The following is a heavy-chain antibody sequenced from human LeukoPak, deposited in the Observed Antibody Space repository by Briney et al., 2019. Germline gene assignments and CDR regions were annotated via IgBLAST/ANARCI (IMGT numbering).Heavy chain of an antibody. CDR2: ISVSGGST. CDR1: GFTFSSYA. D-gene: IGHD4-17*01. CDR3: ARDPYGDYVFDY. Sequence: PGGSLRLSCAPSGFTFSSYAMSWVRQAPEKGLEWVSGISVSGGSTYYADSVRGRFTISRDNSKNTLYLQMNSLRAEDTAVYYCARDPYGDYVFDYWGQGTLVTVSS. V-gene: IGHV3-23*01. J-gene: IGHJ4*02.